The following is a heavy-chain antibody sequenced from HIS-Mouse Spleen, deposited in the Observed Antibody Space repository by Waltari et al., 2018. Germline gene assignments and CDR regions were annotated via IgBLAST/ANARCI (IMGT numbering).Heavy chain of an antibody. J-gene: IGHJ5*02. Sequence: QVQLQESGPGLVKPSETLSLTCTDSAGSISSYYWSWSRQPPGKGLEWLGYIYYSGSTNYNPSLKRRVTISVDTSKNQFSLKLSSVTAADTAVYYCARLRTIGDWFDPWGQGTLVTVSS. V-gene: IGHV4-59*08. CDR2: IYYSGST. CDR1: AGSISSYY. CDR3: ARLRTIGDWFDP.